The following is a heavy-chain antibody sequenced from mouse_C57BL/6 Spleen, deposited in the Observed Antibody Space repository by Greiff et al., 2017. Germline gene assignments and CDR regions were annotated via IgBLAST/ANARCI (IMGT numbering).Heavy chain of an antibody. CDR1: EYEFPSHD. CDR2: INSDGGST. D-gene: IGHD2-10*02. Sequence: EVQLQQSGGGLVQPGESLKLSCESNEYEFPSHDMSWVRKTPEKRLELVAAINSDGGSTYYPDTMERRFIISRDNTKKTLYLQRSSLRSEDTALYYCARSPRGGWYFDVWGTGTTVTVSS. J-gene: IGHJ1*03. V-gene: IGHV5-2*01. CDR3: ARSPRGGWYFDV.